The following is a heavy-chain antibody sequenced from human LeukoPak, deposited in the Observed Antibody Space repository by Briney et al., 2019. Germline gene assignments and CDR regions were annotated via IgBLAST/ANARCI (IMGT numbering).Heavy chain of an antibody. J-gene: IGHJ3*02. Sequence: ASVKVSCKASGYTFTSYAMHWVRQAPGQRLEWMGWINAGNGNTKYSQEFQGRVTITRDTSTSTAYMELSSLRSEDMAVYFCARVYSGSYYMGAFDIWGQGTMVTVSS. CDR1: GYTFTSYA. CDR2: INAGNGNT. D-gene: IGHD1-26*01. V-gene: IGHV1-3*03. CDR3: ARVYSGSYYMGAFDI.